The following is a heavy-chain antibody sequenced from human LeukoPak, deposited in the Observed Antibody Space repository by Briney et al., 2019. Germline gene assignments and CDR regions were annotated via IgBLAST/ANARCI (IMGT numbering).Heavy chain of an antibody. CDR3: ARDRVAAAGTY. CDR1: GFTFSSYS. D-gene: IGHD6-13*01. V-gene: IGHV3-21*01. J-gene: IGHJ4*02. CDR2: ISSSSSYI. Sequence: GSLRLSCAASGFTFSSYSMNWVRQAPGEGLEWVSSISSSSSYIYYADSVKGRFTISRDNAKNSLYLQMNSLRAEDTAVYYCARDRVAAAGTYWGQGTLVTVSS.